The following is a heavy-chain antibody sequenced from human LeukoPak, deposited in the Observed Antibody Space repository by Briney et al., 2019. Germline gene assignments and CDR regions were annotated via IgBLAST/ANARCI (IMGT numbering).Heavy chain of an antibody. Sequence: GGSLRLSCAASGFTFSSFGMHWVRQAPGKGLEWVAFIRYDGANKYYAESVKGRFTVSRDNSKNTLYLQMNSLRAEDTAVYYCAKNVGGPLGLPDYWGQGTLVTVSS. D-gene: IGHD3-16*01. J-gene: IGHJ4*02. CDR1: GFTFSSFG. CDR3: AKNVGGPLGLPDY. CDR2: IRYDGANK. V-gene: IGHV3-30*02.